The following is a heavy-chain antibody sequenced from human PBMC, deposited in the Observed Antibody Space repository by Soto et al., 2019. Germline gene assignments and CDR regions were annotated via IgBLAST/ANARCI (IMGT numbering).Heavy chain of an antibody. CDR2: ITPMFGTP. D-gene: IGHD3-22*01. CDR3: ARDGTLYDSSAYCYLY. Sequence: QVQLVQSGAEVKKPGSSVKVSCKASGGTFSSYTITWVRQAPGHGLEWMGGITPMFGTPNYAQKFQGRVTITADESPSRAYMELSSLRSEDTAMYYCARDGTLYDSSAYCYLYWGQGTLFTVSS. J-gene: IGHJ4*02. V-gene: IGHV1-69*01. CDR1: GGTFSSYT.